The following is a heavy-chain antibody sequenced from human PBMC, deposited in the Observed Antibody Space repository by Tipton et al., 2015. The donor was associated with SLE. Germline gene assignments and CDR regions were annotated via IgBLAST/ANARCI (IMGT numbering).Heavy chain of an antibody. J-gene: IGHJ5*02. Sequence: TLSLTCTVSGGSISSYYWSWIRQPPGKGLEWIGEIYHSGSTNYNPSLKSRVTISVETSKTLFSLKLSSVTATDTALYYCARATGSGTFTRFDPWGQGTLVTVSS. CDR2: IYHSGST. CDR1: GGSISSYY. CDR3: ARATGSGTFTRFDP. D-gene: IGHD3-10*01. V-gene: IGHV4-59*08.